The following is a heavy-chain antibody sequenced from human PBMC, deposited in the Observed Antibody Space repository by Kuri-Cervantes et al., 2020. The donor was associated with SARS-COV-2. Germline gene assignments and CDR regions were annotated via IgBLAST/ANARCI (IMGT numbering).Heavy chain of an antibody. CDR3: ARDSGSDY. CDR2: ISSSSSYI. Sequence: GESLKISCAASGFTFSSYSMNWVRQAPGKGLEWVSSISSSSSYIYHADSVKGRFTISRDNAKNSLYLQMNSLRAEDTAVYYCARDSGSDYWGQGTLVTVS. J-gene: IGHJ4*02. CDR1: GFTFSSYS. V-gene: IGHV3-21*01. D-gene: IGHD3-10*01.